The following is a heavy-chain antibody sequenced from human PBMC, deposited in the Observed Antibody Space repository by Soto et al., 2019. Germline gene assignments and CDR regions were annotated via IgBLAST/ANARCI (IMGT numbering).Heavy chain of an antibody. V-gene: IGHV1-18*01. CDR3: ARAPRTIATHGSLAF. D-gene: IGHD3-10*01. Sequence: QVQLVQSGAEMKEPGASVKVSCKASGYTLSTYGISWVRQAPGQGLEWMGWISAYNGDTNYAQKLRGRVTMTTDTSTNTAYMEVRSLRFDDTAVYYCARAPRTIATHGSLAFWGQGTLVTVSS. CDR2: ISAYNGDT. CDR1: GYTLSTYG. J-gene: IGHJ4*02.